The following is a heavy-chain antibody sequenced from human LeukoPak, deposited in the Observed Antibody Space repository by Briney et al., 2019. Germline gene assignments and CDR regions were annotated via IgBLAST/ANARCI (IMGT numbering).Heavy chain of an antibody. J-gene: IGHJ4*02. Sequence: GGSLRLSCAASGFTFSSYGMSWVRQAPGKGLEWVSAISGSGGSTYYADSVKGRFTISRDNSKNTLYLQMNSLRAEDTAVYYCTKGGGTGYSSSWYSHWGQGTLVTVSS. CDR2: ISGSGGST. CDR1: GFTFSSYG. D-gene: IGHD6-13*01. CDR3: TKGGGTGYSSSWYSH. V-gene: IGHV3-23*01.